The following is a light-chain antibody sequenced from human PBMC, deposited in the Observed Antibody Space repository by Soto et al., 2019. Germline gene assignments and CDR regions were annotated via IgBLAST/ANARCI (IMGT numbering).Light chain of an antibody. CDR3: SSLTGSSTWV. CDR1: SSDVGGYKY. CDR2: EVT. Sequence: QSVLTQPASVSGSPGQSITISCTGTSSDVGGYKYVSWYQQHPGKAPKVMIYEVTNRPSGVSNRFSGSKSGNTASLTISGLQAEDEADYYCSSLTGSSTWVFGGGTKLTVL. V-gene: IGLV2-14*01. J-gene: IGLJ2*01.